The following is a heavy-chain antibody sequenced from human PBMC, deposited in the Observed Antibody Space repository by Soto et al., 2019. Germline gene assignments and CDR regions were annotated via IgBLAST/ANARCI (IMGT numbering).Heavy chain of an antibody. Sequence: QVQLVQSGAEVKKPGSSVKVSCKASGGTFSSYAISWVRQAPGQGLEWMGGIIPIFGTANYAQKFQGRVTXXAXEXXSTADMELSSLRSEDTAVYYCARDMRSGGSWMIDYWGQGTLVTVSS. CDR3: ARDMRSGGSWMIDY. D-gene: IGHD2-15*01. J-gene: IGHJ4*02. V-gene: IGHV1-69*12. CDR2: IIPIFGTA. CDR1: GGTFSSYA.